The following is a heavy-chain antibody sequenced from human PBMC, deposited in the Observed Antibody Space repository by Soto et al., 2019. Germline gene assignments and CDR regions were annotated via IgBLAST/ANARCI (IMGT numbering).Heavy chain of an antibody. D-gene: IGHD3-22*01. J-gene: IGHJ4*02. Sequence: QVQLQESGPGLVKPSQTLSLTCTVSGGSISSGDYFWSWLRQPPGKGLEWIGYIFYSGNTFYNPSLKSRVTIAVDTSKNQFSLRLTSVTAADTPVYYGARDATKFDTSGYYYYFDYGGQGTLVTVCS. CDR3: ARDATKFDTSGYYYYFDY. CDR2: IFYSGNT. CDR1: GGSISSGDYF. V-gene: IGHV4-30-4*01.